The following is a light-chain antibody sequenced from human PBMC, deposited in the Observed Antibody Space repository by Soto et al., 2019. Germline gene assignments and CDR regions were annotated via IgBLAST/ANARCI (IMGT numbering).Light chain of an antibody. CDR3: QQYGRSPFT. CDR1: HSVSSS. J-gene: IGKJ3*01. Sequence: VVMNQSPATVSVTPGERATLSCRASHSVSSSLAWYQQKPGQAPRLLIYGASSRATGVPDRFSASGSGTDFTLTISRLEPEDFAVYYCQQYGRSPFTFGPATRWLS. CDR2: GAS. V-gene: IGKV3-20*01.